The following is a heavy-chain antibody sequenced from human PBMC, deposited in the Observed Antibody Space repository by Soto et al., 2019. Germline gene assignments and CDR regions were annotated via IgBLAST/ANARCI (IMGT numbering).Heavy chain of an antibody. V-gene: IGHV1-18*01. Sequence: ASVKVSCKASGYTFTSYGISWVRQAPGQGLEWMGWISAYNGNTNYAQKLQGRVTMTTDTSTSTAYMELRSLRSDDTAVYYCARGSSSERYFDWNDAFDIWGQGTMVTVSS. CDR3: ARGSSSERYFDWNDAFDI. CDR2: ISAYNGNT. J-gene: IGHJ3*02. CDR1: GYTFTSYG. D-gene: IGHD3-9*01.